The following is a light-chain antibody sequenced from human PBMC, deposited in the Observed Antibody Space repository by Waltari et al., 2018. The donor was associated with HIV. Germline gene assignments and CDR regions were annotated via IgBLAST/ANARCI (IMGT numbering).Light chain of an antibody. CDR3: QQYGSSPGT. CDR2: AAS. CDR1: QSIRSN. Sequence: DIQMTQSPSSLSASVGDRVTITCRSSQSIRSNLNWYQQKPGKAPKLLIYAASSLQSGVPSRFSGSGSGTDFTLTISRLEPEDFAVYYCQQYGSSPGTFGQGTKVEI. J-gene: IGKJ1*01. V-gene: IGKV1-39*01.